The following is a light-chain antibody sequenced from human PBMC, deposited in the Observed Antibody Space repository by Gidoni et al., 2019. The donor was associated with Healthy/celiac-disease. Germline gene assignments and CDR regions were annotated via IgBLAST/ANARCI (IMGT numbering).Light chain of an antibody. CDR1: QDISNY. J-gene: IGKJ4*01. CDR2: DAS. Sequence: DIQMTQSPSSLSASVGDRVPITCQASQDISNYLNWYQQKPGKAPKLLIYDASNLETGVPSRCSGSGSGTDFTFTISSLQPEDIATYYCQQYDNLPLTFGGGTKVEIK. V-gene: IGKV1-33*01. CDR3: QQYDNLPLT.